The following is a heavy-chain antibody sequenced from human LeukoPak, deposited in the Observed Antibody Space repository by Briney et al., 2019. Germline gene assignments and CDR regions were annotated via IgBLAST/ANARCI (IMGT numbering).Heavy chain of an antibody. CDR1: GFTFGNFA. Sequence: PGGSLRLSCAASGFTFGNFAMRWVRQVPGKGLEWVSAINSDGDGTYYADSVKGRFIITRDNSENTVYLQMNNLRAEDTALYFCAKAGTDGLTNNNYYMDVRGKGTTVAVSS. CDR2: INSDGDGT. J-gene: IGHJ6*03. CDR3: AKAGTDGLTNNNYYMDV. D-gene: IGHD1/OR15-1a*01. V-gene: IGHV3-23*01.